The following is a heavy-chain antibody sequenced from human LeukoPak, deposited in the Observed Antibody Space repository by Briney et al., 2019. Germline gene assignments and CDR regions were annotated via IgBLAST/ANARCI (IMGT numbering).Heavy chain of an antibody. CDR3: ARDSTPRDGTKGGFDY. D-gene: IGHD1-7*01. Sequence: GGSLRLSCAASGFTFSSYEMNWVRQAPGKGLEWVSYISCSGSTIYYADSVKGRFTISSDNAKNSLYLQMNSLRAEDTAVYYCARDSTPRDGTKGGFDYWGQGTLVTVSS. V-gene: IGHV3-48*03. CDR2: ISCSGSTI. CDR1: GFTFSSYE. J-gene: IGHJ4*02.